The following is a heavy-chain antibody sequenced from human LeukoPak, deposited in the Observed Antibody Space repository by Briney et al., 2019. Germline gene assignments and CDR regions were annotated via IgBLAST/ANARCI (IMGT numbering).Heavy chain of an antibody. J-gene: IGHJ4*02. CDR1: GFTFNNYW. V-gene: IGHV3-7*01. CDR3: ARDSEDWSSGWQPNNS. Sequence: GGSLRLSCGTSGFTFNNYWMAWVRQSPGKGLDWVANINLGGNEGRYADSVKDRFTISRDNAKNSLYLHMNSLRAEDTAVYYCARDSEDWSSGWQPNNSWGQGTLVTVSS. CDR2: INLGGNEG. D-gene: IGHD6-19*01.